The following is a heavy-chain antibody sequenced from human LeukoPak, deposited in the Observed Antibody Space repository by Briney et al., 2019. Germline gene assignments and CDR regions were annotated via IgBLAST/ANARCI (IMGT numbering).Heavy chain of an antibody. CDR3: ARDIGDCRTGTCYDAFDI. J-gene: IGHJ3*02. V-gene: IGHV3-7*01. CDR1: GFTLSSYW. CDR2: IKEDGNEK. D-gene: IGHD3-10*01. Sequence: GGSLRLSCAASGFTLSSYWMTWVRQAPGKGLEWVANIKEDGNEKYFVDSVKDRFTISRDNAKNSLYLQMSSLRPEDTAVYYCARDIGDCRTGTCYDAFDIWGQGTLVTVSS.